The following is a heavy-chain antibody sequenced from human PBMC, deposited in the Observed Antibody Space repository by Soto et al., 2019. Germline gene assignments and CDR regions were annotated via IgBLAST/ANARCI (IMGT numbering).Heavy chain of an antibody. Sequence: VGSLILSCAASGFTFSSYAMHWVRQAPGKGLEWVAVISYDGSNKYYADSVKGRFTISRDNSKNTLYLQMNSLRAEDTAVYYCARDINYYDSSGPGDWGQGTLVTVSS. CDR3: ARDINYYDSSGPGD. D-gene: IGHD3-22*01. J-gene: IGHJ4*02. CDR1: GFTFSSYA. V-gene: IGHV3-30-3*01. CDR2: ISYDGSNK.